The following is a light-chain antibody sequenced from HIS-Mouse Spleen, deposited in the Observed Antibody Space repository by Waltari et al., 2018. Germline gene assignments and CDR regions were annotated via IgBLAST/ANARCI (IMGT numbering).Light chain of an antibody. V-gene: IGLV2-23*03. CDR1: CSDVGSYNL. CDR2: EGS. J-gene: IGLJ3*02. CDR3: CSYAGSSTFGV. Sequence: QSALTQPASVSGSPGQSITISCTGTCSDVGSYNLVSWYQQHPGKAPKLMIYEGSKRPSGVSNRFSGSKSGNTASLTISGLQAEDEADYYCCSYAGSSTFGVFGGGTKLTVL.